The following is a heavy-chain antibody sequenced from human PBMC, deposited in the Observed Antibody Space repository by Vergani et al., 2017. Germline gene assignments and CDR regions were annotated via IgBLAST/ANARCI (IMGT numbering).Heavy chain of an antibody. CDR2: IIPVLGKT. D-gene: IGHD2-21*02. Sequence: QVQLVHSGAEVKKPGSSVKVSCKASGATFRSNTISWVRQVPGQGLEWMGRIIPVLGKTKYAQDFQGRLTITADISTSTAYMELTSLRSQDTAVYYCARDPRGYGGDPEDYYYGMDVWGQGTTVTVSS. V-gene: IGHV1-69*08. J-gene: IGHJ6*02. CDR1: GATFRSNT. CDR3: ARDPRGYGGDPEDYYYGMDV.